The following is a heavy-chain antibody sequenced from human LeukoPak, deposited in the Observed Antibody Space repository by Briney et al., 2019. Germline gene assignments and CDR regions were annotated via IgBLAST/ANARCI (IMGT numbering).Heavy chain of an antibody. CDR3: ARGGYYGSGSYFFDY. Sequence: ASVTVSCKASGYTFTSYYMHWVRQAPGQGLEWMGIINPSGGSTSYAQKFQGRVTMTRDMSTSTVYMELSSLRSEDTAVYYCARGGYYGSGSYFFDYWGQGTLVTVSS. V-gene: IGHV1-46*01. J-gene: IGHJ4*02. D-gene: IGHD3-10*01. CDR1: GYTFTSYY. CDR2: INPSGGST.